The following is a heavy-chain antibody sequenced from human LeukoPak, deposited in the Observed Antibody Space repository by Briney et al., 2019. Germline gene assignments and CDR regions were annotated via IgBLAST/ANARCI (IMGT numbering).Heavy chain of an antibody. CDR3: ARGDDYGDYWGLY. CDR2: INPNSGGT. D-gene: IGHD4-17*01. J-gene: IGHJ4*02. CDR1: GYTFTGYY. Sequence: ASVKVSCKASGYTFTGYYMHWVRQAPGQGLEWMGWINPNSGGTNYAQKLQGRVTMTTDTSTSTAYMELRSLISDDAAVCYCARGDDYGDYWGLYWGQGTLVTVSS. V-gene: IGHV1-2*02.